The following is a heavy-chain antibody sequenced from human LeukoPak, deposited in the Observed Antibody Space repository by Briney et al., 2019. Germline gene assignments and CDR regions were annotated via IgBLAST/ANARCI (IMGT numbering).Heavy chain of an antibody. Sequence: GGSLRLSCAASGFTFSSYSMSWVRQAPGKGLEWVSSIGSSSTYIYYADSLKGRFTISRDSAKNSLYLQMNSLRAEDTAVYYCARKYYYDSSGHFDYWGQGTLVTVSS. J-gene: IGHJ4*02. CDR3: ARKYYYDSSGHFDY. D-gene: IGHD3-22*01. V-gene: IGHV3-21*01. CDR2: IGSSSTYI. CDR1: GFTFSSYS.